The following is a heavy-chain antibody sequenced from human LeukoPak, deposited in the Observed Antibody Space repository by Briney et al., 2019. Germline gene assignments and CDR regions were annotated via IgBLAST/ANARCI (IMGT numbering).Heavy chain of an antibody. V-gene: IGHV1-46*01. CDR2: INPSGGST. J-gene: IGHJ5*02. CDR1: GYTFTSYY. Sequence: ASVKVSCKASGYTFTSYYMHWVRQAPGQGLEWMGIINPSGGSTSYAQKFQGRVTMTRDTSTSTVYMELSSLRSEDTAVHYCARDRGFDSGYDYWFDPWGQGTLVTVSS. D-gene: IGHD5-12*01. CDR3: ARDRGFDSGYDYWFDP.